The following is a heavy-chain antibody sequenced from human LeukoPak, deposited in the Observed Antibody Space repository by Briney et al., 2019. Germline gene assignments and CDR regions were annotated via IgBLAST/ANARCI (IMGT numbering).Heavy chain of an antibody. V-gene: IGHV4-39*07. CDR2: INHSGST. Sequence: SETLSLTCTVSGGSISSSSAYWGWIRQPPGKGLEWIGEINHSGSTNYNPSLKSRVTISVDTSKNQFSLKLSSVTAADTAVYYCARGRYSSGYYKGGAFDIWGQGTMVTVSS. D-gene: IGHD3-22*01. CDR3: ARGRYSSGYYKGGAFDI. J-gene: IGHJ3*02. CDR1: GGSISSSSAY.